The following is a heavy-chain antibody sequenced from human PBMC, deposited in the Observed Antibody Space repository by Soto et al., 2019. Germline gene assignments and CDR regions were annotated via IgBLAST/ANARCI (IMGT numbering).Heavy chain of an antibody. V-gene: IGHV1-24*01. CDR3: AAGWAILTAPQFDY. J-gene: IGHJ4*02. CDR2: FDPEDGET. D-gene: IGHD1-26*01. CDR1: GYTLTELS. Sequence: ASVKVSCKVSGYTLTELSMHWVRQAPGKGLEWMGGFDPEDGETIYAQKFQGRVTMTEDTSTDTAYMELSSLRSEDTAVYYCAAGWAILTAPQFDYWGQGTLVTVSS.